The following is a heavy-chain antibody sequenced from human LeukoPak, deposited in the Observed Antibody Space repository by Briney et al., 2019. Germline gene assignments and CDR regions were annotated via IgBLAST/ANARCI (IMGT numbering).Heavy chain of an antibody. V-gene: IGHV4-59*01. CDR2: TYYSGST. CDR3: ARDVGHFDI. CDR1: GGSISSYY. J-gene: IGHJ3*02. Sequence: PSETLSLTCTVSGGSISSYYWSWIRQPPGKGLEWIGYTYYSGSTNYNPSLKSRVTISVDTSKNQFSLKLSSVTAADTAVYYCARDVGHFDIWGQGTMVTVSS.